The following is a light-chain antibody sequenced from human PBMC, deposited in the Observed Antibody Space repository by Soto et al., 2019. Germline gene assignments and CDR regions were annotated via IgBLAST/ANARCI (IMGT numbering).Light chain of an antibody. V-gene: IGLV1-44*01. CDR2: TNY. CDR3: AVWDDNLNAYV. Sequence: QSVLTQPPSASGTPGQRVPVSCSGNSSNIGSNSVNWYQQLPGTAPKLLIYTNYQRPSGIPDRFSGSKSGTSASLAISGLQSEDEADYYCAVWDDNLNAYVFGTGTKVTVL. CDR1: SSNIGSNS. J-gene: IGLJ1*01.